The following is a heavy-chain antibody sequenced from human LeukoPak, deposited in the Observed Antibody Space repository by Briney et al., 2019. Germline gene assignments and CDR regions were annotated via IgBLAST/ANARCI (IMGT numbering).Heavy chain of an antibody. D-gene: IGHD5-24*01. CDR1: GFTFSSYG. Sequence: GGSLRLSCAASGFTFSSYGMHWVRQAPGKGLEWVAFIRYDGSNKYYADSVKGRFTISRDNSKNTLYLQMNSLRAEDTAVYYCAKRRDGYTYYFDYWGQGTLVTVSS. CDR3: AKRRDGYTYYFDY. CDR2: IRYDGSNK. V-gene: IGHV3-30*02. J-gene: IGHJ4*02.